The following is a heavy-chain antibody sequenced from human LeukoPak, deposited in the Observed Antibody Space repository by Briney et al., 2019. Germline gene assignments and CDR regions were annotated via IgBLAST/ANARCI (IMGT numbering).Heavy chain of an antibody. V-gene: IGHV3-74*01. Sequence: GGSLRLSCAASGFTFSSYWMHWVRQAPGKGPVWVSRINSDGTSTSYADSVKGRFTISRDNAKNTLYLQMNSLRAEDTALYYCAKSQMASGMDVWGQGTTVTVSS. CDR1: GFTFSSYW. D-gene: IGHD5-24*01. J-gene: IGHJ6*02. CDR3: AKSQMASGMDV. CDR2: INSDGTST.